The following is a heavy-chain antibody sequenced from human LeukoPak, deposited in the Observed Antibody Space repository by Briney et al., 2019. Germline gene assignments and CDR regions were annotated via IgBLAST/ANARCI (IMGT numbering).Heavy chain of an antibody. CDR2: INHSGST. CDR3: ARDRSSSWYSYYYYMDV. J-gene: IGHJ6*03. CDR1: GGSFSGNY. V-gene: IGHV4-34*01. D-gene: IGHD6-13*01. Sequence: SETLSLTCGVSGGSFSGNYWSWIRQSPGRGLEWIGEINHSGSTNYNPSLKSRVTISVDTSKNQFSLKMSSVTAADTAVYYCARDRSSSWYSYYYYMDVWGKGTTVTISS.